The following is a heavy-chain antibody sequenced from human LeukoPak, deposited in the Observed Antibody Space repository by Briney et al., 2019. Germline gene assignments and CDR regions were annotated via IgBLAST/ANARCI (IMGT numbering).Heavy chain of an antibody. J-gene: IGHJ4*02. CDR3: ARDQRASPAAADY. D-gene: IGHD2-15*01. V-gene: IGHV3-7*01. Sequence: GGSLRLSCAASGFTFSSYWTTWVRQAPGKGLEWVANINRGSTVKYYVDSVKGRFTISRDNDKNSLYLQMNSLRAEDTAVYYCARDQRASPAAADYWGQGTLV. CDR2: INRGSTVK. CDR1: GFTFSSYW.